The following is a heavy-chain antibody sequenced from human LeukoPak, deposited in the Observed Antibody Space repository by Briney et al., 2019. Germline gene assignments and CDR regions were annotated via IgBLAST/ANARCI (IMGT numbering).Heavy chain of an antibody. Sequence: PSETLSLTCAVYGGSFSGYYWSWIRQPPGKGLEWIGEINHSGSTNYNPSLKSRVTISVDTSKNQFSLKLSSVTAADTAVYYRARAHKGVRVHFDYWGQGTLVTVSS. CDR3: ARAHKGVRVHFDY. V-gene: IGHV4-34*01. J-gene: IGHJ4*02. CDR2: INHSGST. CDR1: GGSFSGYY. D-gene: IGHD3-10*01.